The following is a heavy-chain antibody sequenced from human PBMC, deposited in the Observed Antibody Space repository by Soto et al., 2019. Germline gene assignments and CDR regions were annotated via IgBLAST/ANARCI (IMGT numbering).Heavy chain of an antibody. CDR2: INPNTSGT. CDR3: ARRNSWYNNCFDP. Sequence: GASVKVSCKASEYTFIGYYMHWVRQAPGQGLEWMGWINPNTSGTNYAQKFQDRVTMTRDTSISTAYMELSRLTSDDTAVYYCARRNSWYNNCFDPWVPGTLVTVSS. CDR1: EYTFIGYY. V-gene: IGHV1-2*02. J-gene: IGHJ5*02. D-gene: IGHD1-1*01.